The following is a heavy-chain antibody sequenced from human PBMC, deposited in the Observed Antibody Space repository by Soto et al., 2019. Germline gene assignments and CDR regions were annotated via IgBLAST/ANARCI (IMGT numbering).Heavy chain of an antibody. CDR2: IFHNGDT. CDR3: ARGTTGGSCYYV. V-gene: IGHV4-30-4*01. CDR1: GGSISSGESY. D-gene: IGHD2-15*01. Sequence: QVQLQESGPGQVKPSQTLSLTCTVSGGSISSGESYWTWIRQPPGKGLEWIGYIFHNGDTYYNTSLQSRVAIWIDTSRTQFSLRLSSVTAADTAVYYCARGTTGGSCYYVWGRGTLVTVSS. J-gene: IGHJ4*02.